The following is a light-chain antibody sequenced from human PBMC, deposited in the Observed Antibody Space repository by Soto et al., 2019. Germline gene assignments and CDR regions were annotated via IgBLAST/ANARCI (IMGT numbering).Light chain of an antibody. V-gene: IGKV3-20*01. J-gene: IGKJ5*01. Sequence: EIVLTQSPGTLSLSPGDRATLSCRASQSVTRRHLAWYQQKPEQAPGLVIVGAYTRATGIPDRFSGSGSGTDFTLTISRLEPEDFAVYYCQHYGSSPGITFGQGTRLEIK. CDR3: QHYGSSPGIT. CDR1: QSVTRRH. CDR2: GAY.